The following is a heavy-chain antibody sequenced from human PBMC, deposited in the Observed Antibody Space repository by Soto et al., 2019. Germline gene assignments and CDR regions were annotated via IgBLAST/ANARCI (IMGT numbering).Heavy chain of an antibody. CDR3: ARGGGSCYGRCLYYHNAV. V-gene: IGHV3-66*01. CDR2: IYSGGST. Sequence: PGGSLRLSCAASGFTVSSNYMSWVRQAPGKGLEWVSVIYSGGSTYYAGSVKGRFTISRDNSKNTLYLQMNSLRAEDTAVYYCARGGGSCYGRCLYYHNAVRAKGTTVTGSS. CDR1: GFTVSSNY. D-gene: IGHD2-15*01. J-gene: IGHJ6*03.